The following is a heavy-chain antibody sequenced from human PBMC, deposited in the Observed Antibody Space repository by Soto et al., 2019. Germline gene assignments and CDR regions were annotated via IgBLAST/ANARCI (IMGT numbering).Heavy chain of an antibody. Sequence: PSETLSLTCTVSGGSISSYYWSWIRQPPGKGLEWIGYIYYSGSTNYIPSLKSRVAISVDTSKNQCSLKLKSVTAADTAIYYCARRTVNIRTFYSGLKSHCFDYWGQGAQVTVSS. V-gene: IGHV4-59*08. CDR2: IYYSGST. J-gene: IGHJ4*02. CDR1: GGSISSYY. D-gene: IGHD6-19*01. CDR3: ARRTVNIRTFYSGLKSHCFDY.